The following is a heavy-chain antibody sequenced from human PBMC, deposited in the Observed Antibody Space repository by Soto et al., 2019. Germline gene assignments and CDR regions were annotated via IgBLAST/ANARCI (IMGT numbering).Heavy chain of an antibody. CDR3: ARVKAVVVAATYYNWFDP. V-gene: IGHV1-69*13. J-gene: IGHJ5*02. Sequence: SVKVSCKASGGTFSSYAISWVRQAPGQGLEWMGGIIPIFGTANYAQKFQGRVTITADESTSTAYMELSSLRSEDTAVYYCARVKAVVVAATYYNWFDPWGQGTLVTVSS. D-gene: IGHD2-15*01. CDR2: IIPIFGTA. CDR1: GGTFSSYA.